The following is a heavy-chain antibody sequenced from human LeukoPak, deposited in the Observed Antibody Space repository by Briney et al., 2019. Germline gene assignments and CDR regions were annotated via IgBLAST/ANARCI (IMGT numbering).Heavy chain of an antibody. V-gene: IGHV3-11*06. J-gene: IGHJ5*01. CDR1: GFTFSDYN. CDR2: ISTTSSYT. Sequence: PGGSLRLPCAASGFTFSDYNMAWIRQPPGKGLEWVSYISTTSSYTNYADSVKGRFTISRDNAKNSLYLQMNSLRAEDTAEYYCAREKRRRNRFECWGQGTLVTVFS. CDR3: AREKRRRNRFEC. D-gene: IGHD1-1*01.